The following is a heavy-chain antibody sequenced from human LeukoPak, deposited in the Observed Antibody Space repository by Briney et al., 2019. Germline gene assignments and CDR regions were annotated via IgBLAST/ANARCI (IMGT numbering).Heavy chain of an antibody. CDR1: GFTFSSYS. CDR3: ARDFLVGASDNWFDP. D-gene: IGHD1-26*01. CDR2: ISSSSSYI. V-gene: IGHV3-21*01. J-gene: IGHJ5*02. Sequence: GGSLRLSCAASGFTFSSYSMNWVRQAPGKGLEWVSSISSSSSYIYYADSVKGRFTISRDNAKNSLYLKMNSLRAEDTAVYYCARDFLVGASDNWFDPWGQGTLVTVSS.